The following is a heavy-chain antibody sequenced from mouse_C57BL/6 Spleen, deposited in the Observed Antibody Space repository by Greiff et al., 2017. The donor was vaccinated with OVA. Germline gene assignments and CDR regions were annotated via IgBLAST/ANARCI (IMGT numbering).Heavy chain of an antibody. CDR2: IDPSDSYT. CDR3: ARGPYGSSSSWFAY. D-gene: IGHD1-1*01. CDR1: GYTFTSYW. Sequence: VQLQQPGAELVKPGASVKLSCKASGYTFTSYWMQWVKQRPGQGLEWIGEIDPSDSYTNYNQKFKGKATLTVDTSSSTAYMQLSSLTSDDSAVYYCARGPYGSSSSWFAYWGQGTLVTVSA. V-gene: IGHV1-50*01. J-gene: IGHJ3*01.